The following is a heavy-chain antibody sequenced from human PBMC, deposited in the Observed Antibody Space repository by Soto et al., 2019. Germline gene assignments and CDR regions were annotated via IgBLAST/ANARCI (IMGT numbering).Heavy chain of an antibody. CDR1: GFTFSSYA. J-gene: IGHJ4*02. CDR3: AKAWMDNARHRYFDH. V-gene: IGHV3-23*01. CDR2: ISGSGGGT. Sequence: EMQLLESGGGLVKPGGSLRLSCAASGFTFSSYAMSWVRQAPGKGLEWVSAISGSGGGTYYGDSVKGRFTISRDNSKNTLYLQMTSLRAEDTAVYSCAKAWMDNARHRYFDHWGQGTLVTVSS. D-gene: IGHD5-12*01.